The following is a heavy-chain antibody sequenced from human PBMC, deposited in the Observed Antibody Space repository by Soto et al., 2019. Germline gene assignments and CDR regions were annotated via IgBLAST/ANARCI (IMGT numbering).Heavy chain of an antibody. CDR2: MNPNSGNT. J-gene: IGHJ3*02. CDR1: GYTFTSYD. V-gene: IGHV1-8*01. CDR3: ARGSVHDCSGGSCYSIDAFDI. D-gene: IGHD2-15*01. Sequence: GASVKVSCKASGYTFTSYDINWVRQATGQGLEWMGWMNPNSGNTGYAQKFQGRVTMTRNTSISTAYMELSSLRSEDTAVYYCARGSVHDCSGGSCYSIDAFDIWGQGTMVTVSS.